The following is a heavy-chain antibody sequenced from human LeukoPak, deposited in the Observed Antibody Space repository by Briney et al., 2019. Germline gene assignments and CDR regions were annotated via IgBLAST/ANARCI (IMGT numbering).Heavy chain of an antibody. D-gene: IGHD1-26*01. V-gene: IGHV1-2*02. Sequence: ASVKVSCKASGYTFTGYYIHWVRQAPGQGLVWVGWINPDIGVTKYAQKFQGRITMTRDTSIRTAYIELSSLRSDDTAVYYCSRDGSLDFWGQGTLVTVSS. J-gene: IGHJ4*02. CDR1: GYTFTGYY. CDR3: SRDGSLDF. CDR2: INPDIGVT.